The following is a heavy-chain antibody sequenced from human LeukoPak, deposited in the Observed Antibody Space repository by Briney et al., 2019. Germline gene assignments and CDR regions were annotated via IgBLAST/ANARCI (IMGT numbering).Heavy chain of an antibody. CDR3: TRGSIAYYYMDV. CDR2: IYTSGST. CDR1: GYSISSGYY. V-gene: IGHV4-61*02. D-gene: IGHD3-22*01. Sequence: SETLSLTCTVSGYSISSGYYWGWIRQPAGRGLEWIGRIYTSGSTNYNPSLKSRVTISVDTSKNQFSLKLSSVTAADTAVYYCTRGSIAYYYMDVWGKGTTVTISS. J-gene: IGHJ6*03.